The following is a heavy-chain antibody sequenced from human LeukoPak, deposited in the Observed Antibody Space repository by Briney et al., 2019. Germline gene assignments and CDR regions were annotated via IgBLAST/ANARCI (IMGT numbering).Heavy chain of an antibody. D-gene: IGHD3-10*01. CDR3: ASSGNPDAFDI. Sequence: GGSLTLSCAASGFTFRSYAMSWVRQATGKGLEWVSAISGSGGSTYYADSVKDRFTISRDNSKKTLYLQMNSLRAEDTAVYYCASSGNPDAFDIWGQGTMVTVSS. CDR1: GFTFRSYA. J-gene: IGHJ3*02. V-gene: IGHV3-23*01. CDR2: ISGSGGST.